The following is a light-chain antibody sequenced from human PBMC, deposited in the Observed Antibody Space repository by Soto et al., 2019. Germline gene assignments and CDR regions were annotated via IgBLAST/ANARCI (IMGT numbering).Light chain of an antibody. CDR1: QSVGTN. CDR2: GAS. J-gene: IGKJ4*01. CDR3: QQYSYWAPIT. Sequence: EIVMTQSPAALSLSPGERATLSCRASQSVGTNLAWYQQKPGQAPRPLIYGASARATDVPARFSGSGSGTDFTLTISSLQSEDFAVYYCQQYSYWAPITFGGGTKVEIK. V-gene: IGKV3-15*01.